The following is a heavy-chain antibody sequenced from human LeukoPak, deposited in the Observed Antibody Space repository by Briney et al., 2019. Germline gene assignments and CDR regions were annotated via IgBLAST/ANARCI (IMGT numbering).Heavy chain of an antibody. D-gene: IGHD5-24*01. CDR3: ARHPTRRDAYDHLDY. CDR2: MFYSGST. Sequence: SETLSLTCTVSGGSISSGNYHWAWMRQPPGKGPGWIGSMFYSGSTYYNPSLKSRVTISVDTSKNQFSLKVTSVTAADTAVYYCARHPTRRDAYDHLDYWGQGTLVTVSS. J-gene: IGHJ4*02. V-gene: IGHV4-39*01. CDR1: GGSISSGNYH.